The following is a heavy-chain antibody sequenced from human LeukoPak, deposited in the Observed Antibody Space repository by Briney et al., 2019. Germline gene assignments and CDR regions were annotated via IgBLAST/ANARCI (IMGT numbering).Heavy chain of an antibody. J-gene: IGHJ6*02. CDR1: GFTFSSYW. D-gene: IGHD2-21*01. Sequence: PGGSLRLSCAASGFTFSSYWMSWVRQAPGKGLEWVANIKQDGSEKYYVDSVKGRFTISRDNAKNSLYLQMNSLRAEDTAVYYCARPLFAGSSAYYGMDVWGQGTAVTVSS. V-gene: IGHV3-7*02. CDR3: ARPLFAGSSAYYGMDV. CDR2: IKQDGSEK.